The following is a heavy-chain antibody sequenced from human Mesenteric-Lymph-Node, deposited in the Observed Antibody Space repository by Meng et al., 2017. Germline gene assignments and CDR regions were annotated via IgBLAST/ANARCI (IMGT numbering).Heavy chain of an antibody. J-gene: IGHJ4*02. D-gene: IGHD3-22*01. CDR1: GGSISSTNYY. CDR3: ARSDSSGYYYYFDY. Sequence: GSLRLSCSVSGGSISSTNYYWAWIRQPPGKGLEWIGSVYYSGATYYNPSLESRVTISADTSKNQFSLRLSSVTAADTAVYYCARSDSSGYYYYFDYWGQGTLVTVSS. V-gene: IGHV4-39*07. CDR2: VYYSGAT.